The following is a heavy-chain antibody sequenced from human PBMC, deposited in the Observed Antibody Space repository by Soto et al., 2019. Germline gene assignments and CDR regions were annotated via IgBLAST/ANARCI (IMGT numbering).Heavy chain of an antibody. D-gene: IGHD3-3*01. J-gene: IGHJ6*03. CDR2: IYYSGST. V-gene: IGHV4-59*08. CDR1: GGSISSYY. CDR3: GRHARARLRFGIYYYYMDV. Sequence: SETLSLTCTVSGGSISSYYWSWIRQPPGKGLEWIGYIYYSGSTNYNPSLKSRVTISVDTSKNQFSLKLSSVTAADTAVYYCGRHARARLRFGIYYYYMDVWGKGTTVTVSS.